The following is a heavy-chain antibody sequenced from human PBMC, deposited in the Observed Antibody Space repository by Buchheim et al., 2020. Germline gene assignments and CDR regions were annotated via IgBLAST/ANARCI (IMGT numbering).Heavy chain of an antibody. CDR1: GFTFGDYG. V-gene: IGHV3-49*03. D-gene: IGHD3-9*01. CDR3: RRAGGYDFLIDS. J-gene: IGHJ4*02. Sequence: EVQLVESGGTVVQPGRSLRLSCTGSGFTFGDYGMSWFRQAPGKGLEWVGFSRSKAHDATPQYAASVQGSFTISRADSNSIPYLQMSSLKTEDTGVYYCRRAGGYDFLIDSWGQGNLVTVSS. CDR2: SRSKAHDATP.